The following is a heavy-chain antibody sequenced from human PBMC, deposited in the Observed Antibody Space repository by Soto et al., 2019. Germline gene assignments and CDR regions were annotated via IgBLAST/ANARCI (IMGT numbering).Heavy chain of an antibody. CDR1: GFTVSSNY. CDR3: ARDAASCSGGSCYGGWFDP. D-gene: IGHD2-15*01. CDR2: IYSGGST. J-gene: IGHJ5*02. Sequence: GGSLRLSCAASGFTVSSNYMSWVRQAPGKGLEWVSVIYSGGSTYYADSVKGRFTISRDNSKNTLYLQMNSLRAEDTAVYYCARDAASCSGGSCYGGWFDPWGQGTLVTVSS. V-gene: IGHV3-53*01.